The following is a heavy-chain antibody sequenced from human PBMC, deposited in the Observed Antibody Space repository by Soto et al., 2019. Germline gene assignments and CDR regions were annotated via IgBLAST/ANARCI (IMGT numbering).Heavy chain of an antibody. CDR2: ISSSSSYI. CDR3: ARASVAVITDAFDI. D-gene: IGHD6-19*01. V-gene: IGHV3-21*01. CDR1: GFTFSSYS. J-gene: IGHJ3*02. Sequence: EVQLVESGGGLVKPGGSLRLSCAASGFTFSSYSMNWVRQAPGKGLEWVSSISSSSSYIYYADSVKGRFTISRDNAKNSLYLQMNSLRAEDTAVYYCARASVAVITDAFDIWGQGTMVTVSS.